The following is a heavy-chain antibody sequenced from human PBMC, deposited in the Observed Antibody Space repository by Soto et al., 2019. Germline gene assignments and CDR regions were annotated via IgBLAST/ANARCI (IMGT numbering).Heavy chain of an antibody. CDR3: AKFEGHPLEYWYLDF. CDR1: GFTFSAYA. J-gene: IGHJ2*01. Sequence: EVQLLESGGGLVQPGGSLRLSCAASGFTFSAYARGWVRQAPGKGLEWVSTIHGGGGATHYADSVKGRFTISRDDSKNKLYAQMNSRRAEDTAVYYCAKFEGHPLEYWYLDFWGRGTLVTVSS. D-gene: IGHD1-1*01. CDR2: IHGGGGAT. V-gene: IGHV3-23*01.